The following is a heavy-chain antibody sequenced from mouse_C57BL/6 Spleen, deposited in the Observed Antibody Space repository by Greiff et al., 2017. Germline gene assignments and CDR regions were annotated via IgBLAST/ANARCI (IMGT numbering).Heavy chain of an antibody. CDR1: GYTFTGYW. D-gene: IGHD3-3*01. CDR3: AMRGDRFAY. CDR2: ILPGSGST. J-gene: IGHJ3*01. V-gene: IGHV1-9*01. Sequence: VQLQQSGAELMKPGASVKLSCKATGYTFTGYWIEWVKQRPGHGLEWIGEILPGSGSTNSNEKFKGKAPFTADTSSNPAYMQLSSLTTEDSAIYYCAMRGDRFAYWGQGTLVTVSA.